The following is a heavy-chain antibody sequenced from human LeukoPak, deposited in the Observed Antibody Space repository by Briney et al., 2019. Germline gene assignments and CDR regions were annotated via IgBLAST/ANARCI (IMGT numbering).Heavy chain of an antibody. J-gene: IGHJ4*02. Sequence: GGSLRLSCATSGFTFETYWLTWVRQAPGKGLEWVANIKHDGHEQYYLDSVEGRFTISRNSAKKSPYLQMNSLRVEDTAVYYCARHYDTYFDFWGQGTLVTVSS. CDR2: IKHDGHEQ. CDR3: ARHYDTYFDF. CDR1: GFTFETYW. V-gene: IGHV3-7*01. D-gene: IGHD4-17*01.